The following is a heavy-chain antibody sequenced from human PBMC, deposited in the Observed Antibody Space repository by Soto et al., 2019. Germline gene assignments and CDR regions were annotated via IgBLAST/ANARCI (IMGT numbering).Heavy chain of an antibody. D-gene: IGHD2-15*01. V-gene: IGHV3-33*01. CDR2: IWYDGSNK. Sequence: QVQLVESGGGVVQPGRSLRLSCAASGFTFSSYGMHWVRQAPGKGLEWVAVIWYDGSNKYYADSVKGRFTISRDNSKNTLYLQMNSLRDEDTAVYYCARVRFPRVVAATPYFDYWGQGTLVTVSS. CDR1: GFTFSSYG. CDR3: ARVRFPRVVAATPYFDY. J-gene: IGHJ4*02.